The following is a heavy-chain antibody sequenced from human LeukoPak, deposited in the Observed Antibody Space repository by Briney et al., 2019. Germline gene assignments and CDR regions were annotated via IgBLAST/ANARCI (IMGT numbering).Heavy chain of an antibody. CDR2: INHSGST. CDR3: ARGSWYGYSYGYGSSPFDY. V-gene: IGHV4-34*01. J-gene: IGHJ4*02. D-gene: IGHD5-18*01. Sequence: SETLSLTCAVYGGSFSGYYWSWIRQPPGKGLEWIGEINHSGSTNYNPSLKSRVTISVDTSKNQFSLKLSSVTAADTAVYYCARGSWYGYSYGYGSSPFDYWGQGTLVTVSS. CDR1: GGSFSGYY.